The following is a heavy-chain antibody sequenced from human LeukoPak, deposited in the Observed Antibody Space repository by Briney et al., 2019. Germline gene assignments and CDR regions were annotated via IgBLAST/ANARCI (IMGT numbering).Heavy chain of an antibody. Sequence: ASVKVSCKASVYTFTAYNIHWVRQAPGQGLEWMGWITPNSGGTNYAQKFQGRVTMTRDTSISTAYMELSRLRSDDTAVYSCARGRGGGYFDFWGQETLVTVSS. J-gene: IGHJ4*02. CDR1: VYTFTAYN. CDR2: ITPNSGGT. D-gene: IGHD2-15*01. V-gene: IGHV1-2*02. CDR3: ARGRGGGYFDF.